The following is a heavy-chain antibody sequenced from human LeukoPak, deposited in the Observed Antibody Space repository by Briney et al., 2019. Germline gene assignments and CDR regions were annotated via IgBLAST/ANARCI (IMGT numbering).Heavy chain of an antibody. J-gene: IGHJ5*02. Sequence: SGGSLRLSCAASGFTFSSYSMNWDRQAPGKGLEWVSSISSSSSYIYYADSVKGRFTISRDNAKNSLYLQMNSLRAEDTAVYYCARSLTTVTTVWFDPWGQGTLVTVSS. CDR2: ISSSSSYI. V-gene: IGHV3-21*01. CDR3: ARSLTTVTTVWFDP. D-gene: IGHD4-17*01. CDR1: GFTFSSYS.